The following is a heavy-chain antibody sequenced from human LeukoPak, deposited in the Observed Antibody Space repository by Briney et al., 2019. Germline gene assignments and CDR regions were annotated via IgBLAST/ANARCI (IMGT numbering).Heavy chain of an antibody. J-gene: IGHJ4*02. CDR3: AREEQYYYGSGSYSY. D-gene: IGHD3-10*01. V-gene: IGHV1-18*01. CDR2: VTAFNENT. CDR1: GFALTTYN. Sequence: ASVKVSCKASGFALTTYNIVWLRQAPGQGLEWVGWVTAFNENTHYSRKVQGRVTMTRDTSTSTAYMELRSLRSDDTAVYYCAREEQYYYGSGSYSYWGQGTLVTVSS.